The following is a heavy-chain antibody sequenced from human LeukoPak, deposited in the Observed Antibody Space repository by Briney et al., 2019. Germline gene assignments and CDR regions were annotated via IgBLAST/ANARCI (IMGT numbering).Heavy chain of an antibody. Sequence: GGSLRLSCAASGFTFSDYYMSWIRQAPGKGLEWVSYISSSGSTIYYADSVKGRFTISRDNAKNSLYLQMNSLRAKDTAVYYWARESGKILTGSIVDYWGQGTLVTVSS. CDR3: ARESGKILTGSIVDY. D-gene: IGHD3-9*01. V-gene: IGHV3-11*01. CDR1: GFTFSDYY. J-gene: IGHJ4*02. CDR2: ISSSGSTI.